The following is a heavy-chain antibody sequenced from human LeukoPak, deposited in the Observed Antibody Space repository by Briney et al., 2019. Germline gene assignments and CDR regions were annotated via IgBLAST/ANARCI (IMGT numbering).Heavy chain of an antibody. CDR3: VRPLKNGYYYYYGMDV. V-gene: IGHV3-64D*06. D-gene: IGHD2-8*01. CDR1: GFTFSSYA. Sequence: GGSLRLSCSASGFTFSSYAMHWVRQAPGRGLEYVSAISSNGGSTYYADSVKGRFTISRDNSKNTLYLQMSSLRAEDTAVYYCVRPLKNGYYYYYGMDVWGQGATVTVSS. J-gene: IGHJ6*02. CDR2: ISSNGGST.